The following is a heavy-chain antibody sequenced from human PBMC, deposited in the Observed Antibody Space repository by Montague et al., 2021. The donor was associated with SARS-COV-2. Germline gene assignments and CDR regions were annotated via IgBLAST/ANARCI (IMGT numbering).Heavy chain of an antibody. CDR2: IDWXDDK. D-gene: IGHD3-9*01. J-gene: IGHJ4*02. CDR1: GFSLSTSGMC. CDR3: ARIPYDILTGYYSGFDY. V-gene: IGHV2-70*01. Sequence: PALVKPTQTLTLTCTLSGFSLSTSGMCVSWIRQPPGKALEWLALIDWXDDKYYSTSLKTRLTISKDTSKNQVVLTMTNMDPVDTATYYCARIPYDILTGYYSGFDYWGQGTLVTVSS.